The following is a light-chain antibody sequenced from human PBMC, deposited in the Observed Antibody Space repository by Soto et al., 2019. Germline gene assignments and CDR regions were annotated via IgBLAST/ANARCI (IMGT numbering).Light chain of an antibody. CDR2: GAS. CDR1: QSVSSSY. CDR3: QQYGSSPWT. V-gene: IGKV3-20*01. Sequence: EIVLTQSPGTLSLSPVERATLSCMASQSVSSSYLAWYQQKPGQAPRLLIYGASSRATGIPDRFSGSGSGTDFTLTISRLEPEDSAVYYCQQYGSSPWTFGQGTKVDIK. J-gene: IGKJ1*01.